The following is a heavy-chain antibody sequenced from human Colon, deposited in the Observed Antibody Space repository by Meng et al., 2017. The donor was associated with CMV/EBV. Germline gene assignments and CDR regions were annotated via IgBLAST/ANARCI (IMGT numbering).Heavy chain of an antibody. J-gene: IGHJ4*02. CDR3: ARGADLDF. D-gene: IGHD4/OR15-4a*01. CDR2: ISSSSAFI. Sequence: ESLKISCAASGFTFETYSMHWVRQAPGRGLEWVSSISSSSAFIYYADSVKGRFTLSRDNAKNSLFLQMNSLRADDTAVYFCARGADLDFWGQGTLVTVSS. V-gene: IGHV3-21*01. CDR1: GFTFETYS.